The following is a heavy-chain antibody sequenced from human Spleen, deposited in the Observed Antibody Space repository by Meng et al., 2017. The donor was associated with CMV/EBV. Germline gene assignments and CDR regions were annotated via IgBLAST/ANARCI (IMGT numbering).Heavy chain of an antibody. CDR1: GSPFSDYY. D-gene: IGHD1-26*01. J-gene: IGHJ4*02. Sequence: SGSPFSDYYLHWMRQAPGQGLEWMGWINPNSGGTNYAQKFQGRVTMTRDTSISTAYMELSRLRSDDTAVYYCARARVGATLRSPFDYWGQGTLVTVSS. V-gene: IGHV1-2*02. CDR3: ARARVGATLRSPFDY. CDR2: INPNSGGT.